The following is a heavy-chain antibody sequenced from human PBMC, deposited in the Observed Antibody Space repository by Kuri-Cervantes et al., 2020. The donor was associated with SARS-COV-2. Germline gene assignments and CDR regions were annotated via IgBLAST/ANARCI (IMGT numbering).Heavy chain of an antibody. Sequence: GESLKISCAASGFTFGDYYMTWIRQAPGKGLEWVSYISGSSTTIYNADSVKGRFTISRDNAKNSLYLQMNSLRAEDTAVYYCAREHCSSTSCYGLDYWGQGTLVTVPQ. CDR3: AREHCSSTSCYGLDY. CDR1: GFTFGDYY. CDR2: ISGSSTTI. D-gene: IGHD2-2*01. V-gene: IGHV3-11*04. J-gene: IGHJ4*02.